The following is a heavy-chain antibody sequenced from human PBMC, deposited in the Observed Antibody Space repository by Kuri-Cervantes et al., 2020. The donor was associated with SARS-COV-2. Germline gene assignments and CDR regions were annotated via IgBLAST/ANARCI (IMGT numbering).Heavy chain of an antibody. J-gene: IGHJ4*02. D-gene: IGHD4-17*01. Sequence: GGSLRLSCAASGFTFSNAWMSWVRQAPGKGLEWVGRIKSKTDGGTTDYAAPVKGRFTISRDDSKNTLYLQMNSLRAEDTAVYYCARVVSLLYGDYYQDYFDYWGQGTLVTVSS. CDR3: ARVVSLLYGDYYQDYFDY. CDR2: IKSKTDGGTT. CDR1: GFTFSNAW. V-gene: IGHV3-15*01.